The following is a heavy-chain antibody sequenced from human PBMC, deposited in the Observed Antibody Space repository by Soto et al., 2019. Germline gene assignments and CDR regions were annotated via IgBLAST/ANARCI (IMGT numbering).Heavy chain of an antibody. J-gene: IGHJ4*02. Sequence: QVQLVESGGGVVQPGRSLRLSCAASRFTFSTHGMHWVRQAPGKGLVWVAVISYDGSNKYYADSVTGRFTITRDNSKNTLYLQMNSLRAEDTAVYYCAKDGGRYCGGDCLGDFDYWGQGTLVTVSS. D-gene: IGHD2-21*02. V-gene: IGHV3-30*18. CDR2: ISYDGSNK. CDR1: RFTFSTHG. CDR3: AKDGGRYCGGDCLGDFDY.